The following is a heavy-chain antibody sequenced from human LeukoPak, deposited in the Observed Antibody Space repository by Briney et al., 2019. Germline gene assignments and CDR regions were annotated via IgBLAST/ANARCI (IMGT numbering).Heavy chain of an antibody. CDR1: GFTFTRSA. Sequence: GGSLRLSCAASGFTFTRSAMHWVRQAPGKGLEWVAVTSFDGSNADYAGSVKGRFTISRDNSKNTLYLQMNSLRAEDTAVYYCAKVGALRFLEWLSTPIFDYWGQGTLVTVSS. V-gene: IGHV3-30-3*01. CDR2: TSFDGSNA. CDR3: AKVGALRFLEWLSTPIFDY. J-gene: IGHJ4*02. D-gene: IGHD3-3*01.